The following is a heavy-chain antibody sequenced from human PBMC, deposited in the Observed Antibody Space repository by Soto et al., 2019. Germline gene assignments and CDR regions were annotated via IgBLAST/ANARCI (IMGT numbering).Heavy chain of an antibody. V-gene: IGHV4-4*02. CDR2: ISESGST. CDR1: GGSIGSPNC. Sequence: QVQLQESGPGLVKPSGTLSLICAVSGGSIGSPNCWNWVRQPPGKGLEWIGEISESGSTNYNPSLRSRVTISQDKSTNQSSLKLTSVTAADTATYYCASLRSAVAASDYWGQGTLVTVSS. J-gene: IGHJ4*02. CDR3: ASLRSAVAASDY. D-gene: IGHD6-25*01.